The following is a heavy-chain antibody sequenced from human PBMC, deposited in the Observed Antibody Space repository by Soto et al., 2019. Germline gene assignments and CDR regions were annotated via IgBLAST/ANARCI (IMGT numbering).Heavy chain of an antibody. CDR3: ARSPGRTAANWYFDL. Sequence: QVQLQESGPGLVKPSDTLSLTCAVSGYSISSSNWWGWIRQPPGKGLEWIGYIYYSGSTYYNPSLESRVTLSVDTSKNQFSLKLSAVTAVDTAVYYCARSPGRTAANWYFDLWGRGTLVTVSS. J-gene: IGHJ2*01. CDR1: GYSISSSNW. D-gene: IGHD2-2*01. V-gene: IGHV4-28*01. CDR2: IYYSGST.